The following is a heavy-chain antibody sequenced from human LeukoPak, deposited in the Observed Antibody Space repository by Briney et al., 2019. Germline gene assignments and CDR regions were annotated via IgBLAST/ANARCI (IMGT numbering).Heavy chain of an antibody. J-gene: IGHJ4*02. CDR3: AKTRGAMYDYFDY. V-gene: IGHV3-23*01. Sequence: VGSLRLSRAASGLTFSIYVMSGVRQAPGKRLGWVSDIRGSGGSTYYAASVKGRFTITRDNSKNPLYLQMNSLRAEDRAVYYCAKTRGAMYDYFDYWGQGTLVTVSS. CDR2: IRGSGGST. CDR1: GLTFSIYV. D-gene: IGHD2-2*01.